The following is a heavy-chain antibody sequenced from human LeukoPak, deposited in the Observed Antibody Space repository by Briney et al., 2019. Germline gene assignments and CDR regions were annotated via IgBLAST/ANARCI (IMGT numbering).Heavy chain of an antibody. D-gene: IGHD3-10*01. J-gene: IGHJ4*02. Sequence: GESLRISCKGSGYSFTSYWISWGRQMPGKGLGWMGRIDPSDSYTNYSPSFQGHVTISADKSISTAYLQWSSLKASDTAMYYCARILWFGELLPSNIDYWGQGTLVTVSS. CDR2: IDPSDSYT. CDR1: GYSFTSYW. CDR3: ARILWFGELLPSNIDY. V-gene: IGHV5-10-1*01.